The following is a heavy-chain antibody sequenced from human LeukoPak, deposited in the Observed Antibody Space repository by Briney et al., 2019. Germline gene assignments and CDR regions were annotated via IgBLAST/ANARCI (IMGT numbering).Heavy chain of an antibody. V-gene: IGHV4-30-4*01. CDR3: ARDRHYDILTGYRYGMDV. J-gene: IGHJ6*02. CDR2: IYYSGST. D-gene: IGHD3-9*01. Sequence: SETLSLTCTVSGGSISSGDYYWSWIRQPPGKGLEWIGYIYYSGSTYYNPSLKGRVTISVDTSKNQFSLKLSSVTAADTAVYYCARDRHYDILTGYRYGMDVWGQGTTVTVSS. CDR1: GGSISSGDYY.